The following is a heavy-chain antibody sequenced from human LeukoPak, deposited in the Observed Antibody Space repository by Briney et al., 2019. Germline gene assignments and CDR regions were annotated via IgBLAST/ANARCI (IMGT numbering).Heavy chain of an antibody. CDR3: ARAGARNYYDSSGSFDY. CDR1: GYTFTGYY. J-gene: IGHJ4*02. CDR2: INPNSGGT. Sequence: ASVTVYCKASGYTFTGYYMHWVRQAPGQGLEWMGWINPNSGGTNYAQKFQGRVTMTRDTSISTAYMELSRLRSDDTAVYYCARAGARNYYDSSGSFDYWGQGNLVTVSS. V-gene: IGHV1-2*02. D-gene: IGHD3-22*01.